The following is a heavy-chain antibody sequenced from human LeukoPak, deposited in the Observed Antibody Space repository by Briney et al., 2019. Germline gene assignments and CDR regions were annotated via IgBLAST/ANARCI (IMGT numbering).Heavy chain of an antibody. V-gene: IGHV3-30*14. CDR3: ARRYCSTCPTGHAFDL. D-gene: IGHD2-2*01. Sequence: GRSLRLSCAASGFTFSSYAMHWVRQAPGKGLEWVAVISYDGSNKYYADSVKGRFTISRDNSKNTLYLQLNSLRAEDTAVYYCARRYCSTCPTGHAFDLWGQGTMVTVSS. CDR2: ISYDGSNK. J-gene: IGHJ3*01. CDR1: GFTFSSYA.